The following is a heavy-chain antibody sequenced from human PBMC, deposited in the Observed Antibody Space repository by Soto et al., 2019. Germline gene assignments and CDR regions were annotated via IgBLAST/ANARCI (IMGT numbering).Heavy chain of an antibody. CDR1: GGSISSGGYY. Sequence: NPSETLSLTCTVSGGSISSGGYYWSWIRQHPGKGLEWIGYIYYSGSTYYNPSLKSRVTISVDTSKNQFSLKLSSVTAADTAVYYCARDIIAAAGSNWFDPWGQGTLVTVSS. CDR3: ARDIIAAAGSNWFDP. D-gene: IGHD6-13*01. J-gene: IGHJ5*02. CDR2: IYYSGST. V-gene: IGHV4-31*03.